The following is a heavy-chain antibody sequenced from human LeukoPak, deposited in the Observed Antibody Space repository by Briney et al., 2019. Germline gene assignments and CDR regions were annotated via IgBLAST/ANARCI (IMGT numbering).Heavy chain of an antibody. D-gene: IGHD2/OR15-2a*01. V-gene: IGHV3-48*03. CDR2: ISSGGSNI. Sequence: GGSLRLSCAASGFTFSSYEMNWVRQAPGKGLEWVSYISSGGSNIHYADSVKGRFTISRDNAKNSLYLQMNSLRAEDTAVYYCARVSIFPTIFDYWGQGTLLTVSS. CDR1: GFTFSSYE. J-gene: IGHJ4*02. CDR3: ARVSIFPTIFDY.